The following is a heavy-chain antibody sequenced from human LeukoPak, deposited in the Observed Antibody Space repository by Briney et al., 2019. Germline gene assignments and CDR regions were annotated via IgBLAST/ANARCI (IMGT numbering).Heavy chain of an antibody. V-gene: IGHV3-23*01. J-gene: IGHJ5*02. CDR1: GSTFSSYA. Sequence: GGSLRLSCAASGSTFSSYAMNWVRQAPGKGLEWVSIIGGSDGTTYYADSVKGRFTISRDNFQNTLYLQMNSLRAEDTAVYYCARRNAAYGPFDPWGQGTLVTVSS. CDR3: ARRNAAYGPFDP. D-gene: IGHD3-10*01. CDR2: IGGSDGTT.